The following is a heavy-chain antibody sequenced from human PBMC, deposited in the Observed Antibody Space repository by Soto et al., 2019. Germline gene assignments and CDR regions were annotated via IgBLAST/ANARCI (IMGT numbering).Heavy chain of an antibody. CDR3: TRPYGDYDILTGYYIPDY. CDR2: IRSKANSYAT. J-gene: IGHJ4*02. CDR1: GFTFSGSA. D-gene: IGHD3-9*01. Sequence: GGSLRLSCAASGFTFSGSAMHWVRQASGKGLEWVGRIRSKANSYATAYAASVKGRFTISRDDSKNTAYLQMNSLKTEDTAVYYCTRPYGDYDILTGYYIPDYWGQGTLVTVFS. V-gene: IGHV3-73*01.